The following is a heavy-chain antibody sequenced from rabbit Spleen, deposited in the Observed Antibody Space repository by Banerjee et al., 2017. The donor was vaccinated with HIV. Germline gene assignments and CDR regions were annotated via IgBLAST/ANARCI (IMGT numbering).Heavy chain of an antibody. Sequence: QSLEESGGDLVKPGASLTLTCTASGVSFSISSYMCWVRQAPGKGLEWIACIDAGSSGFTYFATWAKGRFTISKGSSTTVTLQMTRLTAADTATYFCARDTGSSFSSYGMDLWGPGTLVTVS. CDR2: IDAGSSGFT. J-gene: IGHJ6*01. CDR3: ARDTGSSFSSYGMDL. V-gene: IGHV1S40*01. D-gene: IGHD8-1*01. CDR1: GVSFSISSY.